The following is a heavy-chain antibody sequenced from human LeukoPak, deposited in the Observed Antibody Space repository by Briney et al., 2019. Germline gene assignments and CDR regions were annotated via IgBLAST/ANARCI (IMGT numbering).Heavy chain of an antibody. Sequence: GGSLRLSCAASKFTVTNNYMSWVRQAPGKGLELVSLIYSGGVTYYPDSVKGRFTISRDNSRSTLYLQMNSLRPEDTAIYYCAREGYYGSGSPPSLYFDYWGQGTLVTVSS. J-gene: IGHJ4*02. CDR2: IYSGGVT. CDR3: AREGYYGSGSPPSLYFDY. V-gene: IGHV3-66*02. D-gene: IGHD3-10*01. CDR1: KFTVTNNY.